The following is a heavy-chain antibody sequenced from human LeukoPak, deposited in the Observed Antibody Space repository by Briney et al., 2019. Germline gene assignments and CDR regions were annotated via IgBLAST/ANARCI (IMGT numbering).Heavy chain of an antibody. CDR2: ISGSGGAT. Sequence: GGSLRLSCAASGFTFSSYAMTWVRQAPGKGLVWVSAISGSGGATYYADSVKARFTISRDNSKNTLYLQMNSLRAEDTAVYYCAKAKGVIYFDYWGQGTLVTVSS. CDR3: AKAKGVIYFDY. J-gene: IGHJ4*02. V-gene: IGHV3-23*01. D-gene: IGHD3-10*01. CDR1: GFTFSSYA.